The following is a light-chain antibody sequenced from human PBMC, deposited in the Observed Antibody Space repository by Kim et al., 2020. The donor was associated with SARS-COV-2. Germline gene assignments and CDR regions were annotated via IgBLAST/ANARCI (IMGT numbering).Light chain of an antibody. Sequence: QPSTISCTGTSVDVGSYNLFSWYQHHPGQAPKLMIYEVTKRPSGVSNRFSGSKSGNTASLTISGLQAEDEADYYCCSYAGTSTFVVFGGGTQLTVL. CDR3: CSYAGTSTFVV. CDR2: EVT. V-gene: IGLV2-23*02. CDR1: SVDVGSYNL. J-gene: IGLJ2*01.